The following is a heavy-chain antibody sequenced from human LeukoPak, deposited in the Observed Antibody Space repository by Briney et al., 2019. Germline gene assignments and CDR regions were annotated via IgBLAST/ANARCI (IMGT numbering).Heavy chain of an antibody. CDR2: ISGSGDRT. Sequence: PGGSLRLSCAASGIPLRSYAVSWVRQAPGKGLKWVSAISGSGDRTYYADSVKGRFTISRDNSKNTLYLQMNSLRDEDTAIYYCAKDAIAVALGWLDPWGQGTLVTVSS. D-gene: IGHD6-19*01. CDR3: AKDAIAVALGWLDP. CDR1: GIPLRSYA. V-gene: IGHV3-23*01. J-gene: IGHJ5*02.